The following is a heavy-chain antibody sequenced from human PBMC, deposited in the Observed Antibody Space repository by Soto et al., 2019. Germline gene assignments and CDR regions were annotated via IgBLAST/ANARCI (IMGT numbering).Heavy chain of an antibody. CDR2: ISSSSSYT. V-gene: IGHV3-11*06. J-gene: IGHJ4*02. Sequence: QVQLVESGGGLVKPGGSLRLSCAASGFTFSDYYMSWIRQAPGKGLEWVSYISSSSSYTNYADSVKGRFTISGDNAKNSLYLQMNSLRAEDTAVYYCAREMVVGAYFDYWGQGTLVTVSS. D-gene: IGHD1-26*01. CDR1: GFTFSDYY. CDR3: AREMVVGAYFDY.